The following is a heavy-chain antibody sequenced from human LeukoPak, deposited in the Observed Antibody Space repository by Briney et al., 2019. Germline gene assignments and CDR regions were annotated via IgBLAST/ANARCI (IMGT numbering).Heavy chain of an antibody. D-gene: IGHD1-7*01. CDR3: ARDNWNCVGRYYYYMDV. CDR2: INPNSGGT. J-gene: IGHJ6*03. V-gene: IGHV1-2*06. CDR1: GYTFTGYY. Sequence: ASVKVSCKASGYTFTGYYMHWVRQAPGQGLEWMGRINPNSGGTNYAQKFQGRVTMTRDTSISTAYMELSRLRSDDTAVYYCARDNWNCVGRYYYYMDVWGKGTTVTVSS.